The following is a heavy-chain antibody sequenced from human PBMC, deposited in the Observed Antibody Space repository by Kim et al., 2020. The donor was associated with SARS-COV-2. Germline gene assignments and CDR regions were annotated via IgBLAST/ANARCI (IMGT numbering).Heavy chain of an antibody. Sequence: YAQKIQGRVTITADESTSTAYLELSSLRSEDTALYYCARGYSSGWYWFDPWGQGTLVTVSS. J-gene: IGHJ5*02. CDR3: ARGYSSGWYWFDP. V-gene: IGHV1-69*01. D-gene: IGHD6-19*01.